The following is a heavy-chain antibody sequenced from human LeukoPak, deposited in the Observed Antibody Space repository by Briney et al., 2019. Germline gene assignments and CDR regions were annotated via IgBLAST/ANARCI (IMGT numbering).Heavy chain of an antibody. V-gene: IGHV1-24*01. J-gene: IGHJ4*02. Sequence: GASVKVSCKVSGYTLTELSMHWVRQAPGKGLEWMGGFDPEDGETIYAQKFQGRVTMTEDTSTDTAYMELSSLRSEDTAVYYCATVWGGAMAAFFDYWGQGTLVTVSS. D-gene: IGHD6-19*01. CDR1: GYTLTELS. CDR3: ATVWGGAMAAFFDY. CDR2: FDPEDGET.